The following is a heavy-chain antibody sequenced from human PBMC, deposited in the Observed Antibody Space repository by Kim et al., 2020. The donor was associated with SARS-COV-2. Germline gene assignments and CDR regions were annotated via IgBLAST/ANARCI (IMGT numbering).Heavy chain of an antibody. CDR1: GFTFSSYA. Sequence: GGSLRLSCAASGFTFSSYAMHWVRQAPGKGLEWVAVISYDGSNKYYADSVKGRFTISRDNSKNTLYLQMNSLRAEDTAVYYCARGYGYSSSQPIDYWGQGTLVTVSS. J-gene: IGHJ4*02. D-gene: IGHD6-6*01. V-gene: IGHV3-30-3*01. CDR2: ISYDGSNK. CDR3: ARGYGYSSSQPIDY.